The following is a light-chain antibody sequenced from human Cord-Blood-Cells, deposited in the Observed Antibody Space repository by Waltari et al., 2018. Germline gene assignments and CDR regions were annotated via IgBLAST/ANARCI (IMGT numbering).Light chain of an antibody. CDR2: EDN. V-gene: IGLV6-57*03. J-gene: IGLJ3*02. Sequence: NFMLTQPHSVSESPGKTVTISCPRSSGSIASNYVQWYQQRPGSAPTTVIYEDNQRPAGGPGRFAGSIDSSSNSASLTISGLKTEDEADYYCQSYDSSNWVFGGGTKLTVL. CDR1: SGSIASNY. CDR3: QSYDSSNWV.